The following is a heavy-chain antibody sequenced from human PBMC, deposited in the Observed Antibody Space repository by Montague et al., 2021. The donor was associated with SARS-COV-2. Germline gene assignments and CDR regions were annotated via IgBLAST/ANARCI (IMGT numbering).Heavy chain of an antibody. CDR2: TNHSGST. V-gene: IGHV4-34*01. CDR3: ARGSPQNNIRWFSASYWFDS. D-gene: IGHD1-26*01. CDR1: GGSFTGYY. Sequence: SETLSLTCAVSGGSFTGYYWTWIRQPPGKGLEWIGETNHSGSTKYNPSLKSRFSISEDTSKNQFSLKLTSVTAADTAMFYCARGSPQNNIRWFSASYWFDSWGQGTLVTVSS. J-gene: IGHJ5*01.